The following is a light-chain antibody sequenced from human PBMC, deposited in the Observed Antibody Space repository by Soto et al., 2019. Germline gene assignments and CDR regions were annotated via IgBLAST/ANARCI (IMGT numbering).Light chain of an antibody. Sequence: QSVLTQPRSVSGSPGQSVTISCTGTSSDVGAYNYVSWYQQHPGKAPKFMIYDVSKRPSGVPDRFSGSKSGNTASLTISGLQAVDEPDYYCCSYAGTSSYVFGSGTNVAVL. CDR1: SSDVGAYNY. J-gene: IGLJ1*01. CDR2: DVS. V-gene: IGLV2-11*01. CDR3: CSYAGTSSYV.